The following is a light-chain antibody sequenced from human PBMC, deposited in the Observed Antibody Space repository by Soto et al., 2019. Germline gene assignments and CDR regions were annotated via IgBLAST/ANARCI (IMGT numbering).Light chain of an antibody. CDR3: SSYTNINTRACV. J-gene: IGLJ1*01. CDR2: EFT. Sequence: QSVLTQPASVSGSPGQSITISCTGTSGDIGSYNRVSWYQQHPGKAPKLIIYEFTARPSGVSNRFSGSKSGNTASLTISGLQAEDEAEYYCSSYTNINTRACVFGTGTKVTVL. V-gene: IGLV2-14*01. CDR1: SGDIGSYNR.